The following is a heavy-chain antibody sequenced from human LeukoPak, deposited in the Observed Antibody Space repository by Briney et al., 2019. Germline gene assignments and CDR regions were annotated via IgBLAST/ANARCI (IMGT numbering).Heavy chain of an antibody. J-gene: IGHJ4*02. V-gene: IGHV3-21*01. D-gene: IGHD2-2*01. CDR2: ISHSSSYI. CDR1: GFTFSTYN. CDR3: AKDSPSEPYQLPTLED. Sequence: GGSLRLSCAASGFTFSTYNMHWVRQAPGKGLEWVSVISHSSSYIYYADSVKGRFTISRDNAKNSLYLQMNSLRAEDTAVYYCAKDSPSEPYQLPTLEDWGQGTLVTVSS.